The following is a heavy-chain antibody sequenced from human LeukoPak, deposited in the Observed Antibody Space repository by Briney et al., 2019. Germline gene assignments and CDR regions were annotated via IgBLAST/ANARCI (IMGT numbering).Heavy chain of an antibody. V-gene: IGHV4-59*01. CDR1: GGSISSYY. CDR3: ARMQVGYCTNGVCYGDYYYYYMDV. J-gene: IGHJ6*03. Sequence: ETLSLTCTVSGGSISSYYWSWIRQPPGKGLEWIGYIYYSGSTNYNPSLKSRVTISVDTSKNQFSLKLSSVTAADTAVYYCARMQVGYCTNGVCYGDYYYYYMDVWGKGTTVTVSS. D-gene: IGHD2-8*01. CDR2: IYYSGST.